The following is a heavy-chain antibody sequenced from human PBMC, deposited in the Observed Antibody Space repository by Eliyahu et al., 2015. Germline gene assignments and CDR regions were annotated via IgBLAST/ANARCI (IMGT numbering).Heavy chain of an antibody. D-gene: IGHD3-10*01. CDR1: GFIFDDFA. J-gene: IGHJ1*01. CDR2: ISWSGGTI. Sequence: EVQLVESGGGLVQPGRSLXLSCAASGFIFDDFAMHWVRQAPGKGLEWVSGISWSGGTIRYADSVKGRFTISRDNAKNSLYLEMDSLRAEDSAFYYCAKGASGGVLYYLQQWGQGALVTVSS. CDR3: AKGASGGVLYYLQQ. V-gene: IGHV3-9*01.